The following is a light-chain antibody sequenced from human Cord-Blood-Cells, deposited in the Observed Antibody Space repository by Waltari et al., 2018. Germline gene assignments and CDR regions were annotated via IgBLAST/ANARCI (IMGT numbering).Light chain of an antibody. CDR1: SSDVGGYNY. V-gene: IGLV2-14*01. CDR2: EVS. J-gene: IGLJ1*01. CDR3: SSYTSSSTLV. Sequence: QSALTQPASVSGSPGQSITISCTGTSSDVGGYNYVSWYQQHPGTAPKLMIYEVSNRPSGVSNRFSGAESGNTASLTISGLQAEDEADYYCSSYTSSSTLVFGTGTKVTVL.